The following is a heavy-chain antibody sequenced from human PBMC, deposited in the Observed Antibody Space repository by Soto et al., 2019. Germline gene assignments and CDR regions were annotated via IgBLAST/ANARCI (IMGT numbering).Heavy chain of an antibody. CDR1: GYTFTSYG. Sequence: AASVKVSCKASGYTFTSYGISWVRQAPGQGLEWMGWISAYNGNTNYAQKLQGRVTMTTDTSTSTAYMELRSLRSDDTAVYYCARDLSEYSSSSGRLAYWGQGTLVTVSS. D-gene: IGHD6-6*01. V-gene: IGHV1-18*01. J-gene: IGHJ4*02. CDR2: ISAYNGNT. CDR3: ARDLSEYSSSSGRLAY.